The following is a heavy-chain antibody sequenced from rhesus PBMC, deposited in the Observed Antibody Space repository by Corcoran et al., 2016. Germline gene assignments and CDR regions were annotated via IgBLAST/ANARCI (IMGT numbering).Heavy chain of an antibody. J-gene: IGHJ4*01. CDR1: GGSVSSSNW. Sequence: QVQLQESGPGLVKPSETLSLTCAVSGGSVSSSNWWSWIRPPPGKGLEWIGYISGSSGRTYYNPSLKSRVTSSTDTSKTQSSLKLSSVTAADTAVYYCARGAQPCDYWGQGVLVTVSS. V-gene: IGHV4-65*01. D-gene: IGHD3S6*01. CDR2: ISGSSGRT. CDR3: ARGAQPCDY.